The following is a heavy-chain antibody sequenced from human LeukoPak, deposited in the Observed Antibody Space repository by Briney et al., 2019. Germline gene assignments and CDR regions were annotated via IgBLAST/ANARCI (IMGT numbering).Heavy chain of an antibody. Sequence: ASVKVSCKASGYTFTSYGISWVRQAPGQGLEWMGWISAYNGNTNYAQKLQGRVTMTTDTSTSTAYMELRSLRSDDTAVYYCARFSSGPSAYGMDVWGQGTTVTVSS. CDR2: ISAYNGNT. CDR3: ARFSSGPSAYGMDV. D-gene: IGHD6-19*01. CDR1: GYTFTSYG. J-gene: IGHJ6*02. V-gene: IGHV1-18*01.